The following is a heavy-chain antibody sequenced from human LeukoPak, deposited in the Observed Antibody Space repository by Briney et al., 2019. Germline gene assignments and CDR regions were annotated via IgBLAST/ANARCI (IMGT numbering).Heavy chain of an antibody. J-gene: IGHJ4*02. D-gene: IGHD3-10*01. CDR2: ISGSGGST. CDR3: AKDGELLWFGELLSY. CDR1: GFTFSSYA. V-gene: IGHV3-23*01. Sequence: TGGSLRLSCAASGFTFSSYAMSWVRQGPGKGLEWVSAISGSGGSTYYADSVKGRFTISRDNSKNTLYLQMNSLRAEDTAVYYCAKDGELLWFGELLSYWGQGTLVTVSS.